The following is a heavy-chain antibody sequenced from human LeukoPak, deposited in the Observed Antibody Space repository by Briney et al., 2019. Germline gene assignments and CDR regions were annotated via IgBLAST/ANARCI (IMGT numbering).Heavy chain of an antibody. J-gene: IGHJ6*02. CDR3: AREERHCTRSMCAPPPMDV. CDR2: ISYDGSNK. D-gene: IGHD2-8*01. V-gene: IGHV3-30*01. CDR1: GFTFSSYA. Sequence: PGRSLRLSCAAPGFTFSSYAMHWVRQAPGKGLEWVAVISYDGSNKYYADSVKGRFTISRDNSKNTLYLQMNSLRAEDTAVYYCAREERHCTRSMCAPPPMDVWGQGTTVTVSS.